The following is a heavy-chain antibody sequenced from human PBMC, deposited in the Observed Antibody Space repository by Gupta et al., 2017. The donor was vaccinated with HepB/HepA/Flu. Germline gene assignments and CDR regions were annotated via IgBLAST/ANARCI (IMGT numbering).Heavy chain of an antibody. CDR3: ARGSGSAILAN. CDR1: GFIFSNDW. V-gene: IGHV3-74*01. J-gene: IGHJ4*02. CDR2: ITGDGSSI. D-gene: IGHD3-10*01. Sequence: DVKLEESGGGVVYPVGSRRLSCAASGFIFSNDWMHWVRQVPGKSPVWVARITGDGSSITYADYVRGRFLIARDNAKNTLYRKLNSLRVDDTGTYFCARGSGSAILANWGQGTLVTVSS.